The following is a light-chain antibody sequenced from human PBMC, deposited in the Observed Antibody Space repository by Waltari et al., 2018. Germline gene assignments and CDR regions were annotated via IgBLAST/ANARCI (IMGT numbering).Light chain of an antibody. Sequence: IVLTQSPRTLSFSPGERATLSCRASQSVATYLAWYQQKTGQAPRLLIYGASSRATGVPDRFSASGSGTDFSLTISSLEPEDFAVYYCQHYVRLPVTFGQGTKVEIK. V-gene: IGKV3-20*01. CDR1: QSVATY. J-gene: IGKJ1*01. CDR3: QHYVRLPVT. CDR2: GAS.